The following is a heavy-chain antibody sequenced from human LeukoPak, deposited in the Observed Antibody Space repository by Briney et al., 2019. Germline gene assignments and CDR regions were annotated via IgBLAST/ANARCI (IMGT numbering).Heavy chain of an antibody. V-gene: IGHV1-24*01. J-gene: IGHJ4*02. CDR1: GYTLTELS. D-gene: IGHD6-19*01. CDR3: ATAPIAVAGTFSSVSFDY. CDR2: FDPEDGET. Sequence: ASVKVSCKVSGYTLTELSMHWVRQAPGKGLEWMGGFDPEDGETIYAQKFQGRVTMTEDTSTDTAYMELSSLRSEDTAVYYCATAPIAVAGTFSSVSFDYWGQGTLVTVSS.